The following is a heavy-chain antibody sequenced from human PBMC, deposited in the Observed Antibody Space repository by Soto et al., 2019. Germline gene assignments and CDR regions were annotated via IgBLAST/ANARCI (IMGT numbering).Heavy chain of an antibody. CDR2: ISYDGSNK. J-gene: IGHJ3*02. Sequence: GGSLRLSCAASGFTFSSYGMHWVRQAPGKXLEWVAVISYDGSNKYYADSVKGRFTISRDNSKNTLYLQMNSLRAEDTAVYYCAKARDGQWGRGYDAFDIWGQGTMVTVSS. CDR3: AKARDGQWGRGYDAFDI. D-gene: IGHD3-16*01. V-gene: IGHV3-30*18. CDR1: GFTFSSYG.